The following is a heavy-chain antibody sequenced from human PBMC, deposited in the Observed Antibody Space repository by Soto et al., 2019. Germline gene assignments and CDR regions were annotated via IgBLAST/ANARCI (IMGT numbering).Heavy chain of an antibody. J-gene: IGHJ5*02. D-gene: IGHD3-9*01. CDR2: IYPGDSDT. V-gene: IGHV5-51*01. Sequence: PGESLKISCTGSGYSFTSYWIGWVRQMPGKGLEWMGIIYPGDSDTRYSPSFQGQVTISADKSISTAYLQWSSLKASDTAMYYCARSDILPGSPNSSDPPGPAPLLTLSS. CDR3: ARSDILPGSPNSSDP. CDR1: GYSFTSYW.